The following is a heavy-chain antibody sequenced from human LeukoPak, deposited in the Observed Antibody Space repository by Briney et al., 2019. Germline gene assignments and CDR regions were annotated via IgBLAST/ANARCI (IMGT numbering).Heavy chain of an antibody. Sequence: GGSLRLSCAASGFTFSNAWMSWVRQAPGKGLEWVGRIKSKTDGGTTDYAAPVKGRFTISRDDSKNTLYLQMNSLKTEDTAVYYCTTGRTTSYYYYGMDVWGQGTTVTVSS. J-gene: IGHJ6*02. CDR2: IKSKTDGGTT. V-gene: IGHV3-15*01. CDR3: TTGRTTSYYYYGMDV. CDR1: GFTFSNAW. D-gene: IGHD1-1*01.